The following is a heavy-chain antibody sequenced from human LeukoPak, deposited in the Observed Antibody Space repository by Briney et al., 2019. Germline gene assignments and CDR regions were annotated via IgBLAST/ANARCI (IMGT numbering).Heavy chain of an antibody. CDR2: IWYDGSNK. J-gene: IGHJ4*02. V-gene: IGHV3-33*01. D-gene: IGHD5-18*01. CDR3: ARVSGYSYFDY. Sequence: QPGRSLRLSCAASGFTFSDYGIHWVRQAPGKGLEWVAVIWYDGSNKYYADSVKGRFTISRDNSKNTLYLQMNSLRAEDTAVYYCARVSGYSYFDYWGQGTLVTVST. CDR1: GFTFSDYG.